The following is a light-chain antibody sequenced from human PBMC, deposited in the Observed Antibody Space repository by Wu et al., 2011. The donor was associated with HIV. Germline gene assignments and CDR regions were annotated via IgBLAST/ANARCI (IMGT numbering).Light chain of an antibody. Sequence: EIVLTQSPGTLSLSPGERAILSCRASQSVSSSYLAWYQQKPGQAPRLLIYGASNRATGIPGRFSGSGSGTEFTLTISSLQSEDLAVLYCQQYGSSPSTFGPGTKVDIK. CDR2: GAS. V-gene: IGKV3-20*01. J-gene: IGKJ3*01. CDR1: QSVSSSY. CDR3: QQYGSSPST.